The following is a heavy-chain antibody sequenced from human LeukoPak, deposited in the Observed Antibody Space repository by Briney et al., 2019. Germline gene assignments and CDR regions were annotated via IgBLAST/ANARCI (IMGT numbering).Heavy chain of an antibody. J-gene: IGHJ4*02. D-gene: IGHD3-10*01. V-gene: IGHV3-23*01. Sequence: GGSLRLSCAASGFTFSSYAMSWVRQAPGKGLGWVSAISGSGGSTYYADSVKGRFTISRDNSKNTLYLQMNSLRAEDTAVYYCAKDRAHYYGSGSYFYWSQGTLVTVSS. CDR2: ISGSGGST. CDR3: AKDRAHYYGSGSYFY. CDR1: GFTFSSYA.